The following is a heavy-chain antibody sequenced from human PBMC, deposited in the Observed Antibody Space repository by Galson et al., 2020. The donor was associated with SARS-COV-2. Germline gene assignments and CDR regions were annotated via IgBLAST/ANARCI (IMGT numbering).Heavy chain of an antibody. V-gene: IGHV3-30*18. D-gene: IGHD4-17*01. CDR1: GFTFSSYG. CDR3: AKGDDYGGNSGVY. Sequence: GGSLRLSCAASGFTFSSYGMHWVRQAPGKGLEWVAVISYDGSNKYYADSVKGRFTIFRDNSKNTLYLQMNSLRAEDTAVYYCAKGDDYGGNSGVYWGQGTLVTVSS. J-gene: IGHJ4*02. CDR2: ISYDGSNK.